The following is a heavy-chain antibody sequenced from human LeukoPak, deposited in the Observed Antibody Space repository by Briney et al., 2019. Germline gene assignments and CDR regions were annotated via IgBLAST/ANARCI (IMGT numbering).Heavy chain of an antibody. CDR3: ARGPNVDTAMVIDY. CDR1: GYTFTSYG. CDR2: ICAYNGNT. Sequence: ASVKVSCKASGYTFTSYGISWVRQAPGQGLEWMGWICAYNGNTNYAQKLQGGVTMTTDTSTSIAYMELRSLRSDDTAVYYCARGPNVDTAMVIDYWGQGTLVTVSS. V-gene: IGHV1-18*01. D-gene: IGHD5-18*01. J-gene: IGHJ4*02.